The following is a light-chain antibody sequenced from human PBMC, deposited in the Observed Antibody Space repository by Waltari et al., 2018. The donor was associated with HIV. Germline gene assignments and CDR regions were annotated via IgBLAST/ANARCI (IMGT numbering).Light chain of an antibody. CDR1: SGHSSYA. J-gene: IGLJ2*01. V-gene: IGLV4-69*01. CDR2: LNSDGSH. Sequence: QLVLIQSPSASASLGASVKLTCTLSSGHSSYAIAWHQQQPEKGPRYLMKLNSDGSHSKGDGIPDHFSGSSSGAECYLTISSLQSEDEADYYCQTWGTGIQVFGGGTKLTVL. CDR3: QTWGTGIQV.